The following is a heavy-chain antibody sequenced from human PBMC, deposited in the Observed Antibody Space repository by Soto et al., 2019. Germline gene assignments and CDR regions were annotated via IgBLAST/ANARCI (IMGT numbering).Heavy chain of an antibody. Sequence: VQLQESGPGLVRPSQTLSLTCTVSGDSISSGAYFWSWIRQHPGKGREWIGYIYYSGTSYYNPSLKSRLTMSVDTSKNQFSLKLSSVTAADTAVYYCARQRPAVGGDPPGTFDIWGQGTVVTVSS. J-gene: IGHJ3*02. CDR3: ARQRPAVGGDPPGTFDI. CDR2: IYYSGTS. V-gene: IGHV4-31*03. CDR1: GDSISSGAYF. D-gene: IGHD2-21*02.